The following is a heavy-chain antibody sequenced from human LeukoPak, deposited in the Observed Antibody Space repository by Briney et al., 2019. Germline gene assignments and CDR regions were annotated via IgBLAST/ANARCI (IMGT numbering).Heavy chain of an antibody. D-gene: IGHD4/OR15-4a*01. CDR1: GFTFSNYW. J-gene: IGHJ4*02. Sequence: GGSLRLSCAAFGFTFSNYWMGWVRQAPGKGLEWVASIKEDGSEIFYVDSVKGRLTISRDNAKNSLYLQMNSLKAEGTAVYYCARDTYGGFDYWGQGTLVTVSS. V-gene: IGHV3-7*03. CDR3: ARDTYGGFDY. CDR2: IKEDGSEI.